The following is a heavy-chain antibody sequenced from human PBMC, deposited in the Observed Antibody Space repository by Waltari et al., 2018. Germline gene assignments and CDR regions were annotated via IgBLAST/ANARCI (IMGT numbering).Heavy chain of an antibody. V-gene: IGHV3-49*03. D-gene: IGHD3-9*01. CDR1: GFTFGDYA. CDR3: TRVPDYDILTGYYTSDAFDI. Sequence: EVQLVESGGGLVQPGRSLRLSCTASGFTFGDYAMSWFRQAPGQGREGVGFIRSKAYGGTTEYAASVKGRFTISRDDSKSIAYLQMNSLKTEDTAVYYCTRVPDYDILTGYYTSDAFDIWGQGTMVTVSS. CDR2: IRSKAYGGTT. J-gene: IGHJ3*02.